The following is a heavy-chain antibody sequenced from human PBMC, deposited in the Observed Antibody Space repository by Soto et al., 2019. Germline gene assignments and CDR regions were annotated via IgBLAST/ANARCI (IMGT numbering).Heavy chain of an antibody. CDR2: IYYSGST. J-gene: IGHJ4*02. CDR1: GGSISSYSYY. V-gene: IGHV4-39*01. Sequence: LSLTCTVSGGSISSYSYYWGWTRQPPGKGLEWIGSIYYSGSTYYNPSLKSRVTISVDTSKNQFSLNLSSVTAADTAVYYCAKIGGGYAGYFDYWGQGTLVTVSS. D-gene: IGHD5-12*01. CDR3: AKIGGGYAGYFDY.